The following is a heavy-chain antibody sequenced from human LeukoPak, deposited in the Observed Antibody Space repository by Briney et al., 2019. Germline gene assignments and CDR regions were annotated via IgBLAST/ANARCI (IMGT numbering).Heavy chain of an antibody. V-gene: IGHV1-2*02. J-gene: IGHJ5*02. CDR3: ARAGGGSIQINWFDP. CDR1: GYTFTGYY. D-gene: IGHD5-18*01. CDR2: INPNSGGT. Sequence: EASVKVSCKASGYTFTGYYMHWVRQAPGQGLEWMGWINPNSGGTNYAQKFQGRVTMTRDTSISTAYMELSRLRSDDTAVYYCARAGGGSIQINWFDPWGQGTLVTVSS.